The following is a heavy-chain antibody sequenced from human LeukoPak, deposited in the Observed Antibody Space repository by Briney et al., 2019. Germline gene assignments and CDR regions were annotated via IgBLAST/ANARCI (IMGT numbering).Heavy chain of an antibody. CDR3: ARDLVVRGSLPLLMDV. Sequence: SETLPLTCAVYGGSFIGFHWNWIRQPPGKGLEWIGDINHSGSTNYNPSLTSRVTISVDPSKNQFSLKLSSVTAADTAVYYCARDLVVRGSLPLLMDVWGKGTTVTVSS. CDR2: INHSGST. J-gene: IGHJ6*04. V-gene: IGHV4-34*01. D-gene: IGHD3-10*01. CDR1: GGSFIGFH.